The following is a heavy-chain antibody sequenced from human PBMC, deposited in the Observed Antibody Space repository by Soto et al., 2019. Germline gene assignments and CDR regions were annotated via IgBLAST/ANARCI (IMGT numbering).Heavy chain of an antibody. CDR2: ITGSGGNT. J-gene: IGHJ4*02. D-gene: IGHD4-17*01. CDR1: GFTFSSYA. CDR3: AKRGDYPNFFFDY. V-gene: IGHV3-23*01. Sequence: GVLRLSCAASGFTFSSYAISWVRQAPGKGLEWVSVITGSGGNTHYADSVKGRFTISRDNSKNTLYLQMNSLRAEDTAIYYCAKRGDYPNFFFDYWGQGTLVTVSS.